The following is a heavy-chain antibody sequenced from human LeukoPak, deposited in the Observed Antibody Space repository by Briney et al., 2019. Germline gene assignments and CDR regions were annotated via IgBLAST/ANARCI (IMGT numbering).Heavy chain of an antibody. CDR1: GFSVSTNY. Sequence: PGGSLRLSCAASGFSVSTNYMHWVRQAPGKGLEWVAVIWYDGSNKYYVDSVKGRFTISRDNSKNTLYLQMNSLRAEDTAVYYCAKDSLYGDYVSYFQHWGQGTLVTVSS. D-gene: IGHD4-17*01. V-gene: IGHV3-33*06. CDR2: IWYDGSNK. J-gene: IGHJ1*01. CDR3: AKDSLYGDYVSYFQH.